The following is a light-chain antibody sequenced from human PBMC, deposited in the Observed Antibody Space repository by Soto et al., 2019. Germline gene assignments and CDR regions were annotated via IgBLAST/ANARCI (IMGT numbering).Light chain of an antibody. J-gene: IGKJ1*01. Sequence: IVLTQSPGTLSLSPGERATLSCRASQSVSSSYLAWYQQKPRQAPRLLIYGASSRATRIPDRFSGSGSGTDFTLTISRLEPEEFAVYYCQQYGSSRTFGQGTKVDIK. CDR1: QSVSSSY. CDR3: QQYGSSRT. V-gene: IGKV3-20*01. CDR2: GAS.